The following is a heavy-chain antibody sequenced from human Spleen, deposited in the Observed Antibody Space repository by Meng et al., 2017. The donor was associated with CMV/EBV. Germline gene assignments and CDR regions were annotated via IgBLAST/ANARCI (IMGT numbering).Heavy chain of an antibody. CDR3: AREYYDVMTGYYRYFDS. J-gene: IGHJ4*02. D-gene: IGHD3-9*01. Sequence: GESLKISCAVSGFKFDDHGMNWVRQVPGKGLEWVAGIIWNGGTTDYADSVKGRFTISRDNAKNSLSLQMNSLRAEDTALYYCAREYYDVMTGYYRYFDSWGQGTLVTVSS. CDR1: GFKFDDHG. V-gene: IGHV3-20*04. CDR2: IIWNGGTT.